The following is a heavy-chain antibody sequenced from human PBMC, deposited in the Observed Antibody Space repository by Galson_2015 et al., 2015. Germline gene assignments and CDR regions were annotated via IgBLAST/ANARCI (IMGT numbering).Heavy chain of an antibody. D-gene: IGHD3-22*01. V-gene: IGHV4-31*03. Sequence: TLSLTCTVSGGSISSGGYYWSWIRQHPGKGLEWIGYIYYSGSTYYNPSLKSRVTISVDTSKNQFSLKLSSVTAADTAVYYCARDRPDYCDSSGYGDAFDIWGQGTMVTVSS. CDR2: IYYSGST. J-gene: IGHJ3*02. CDR1: GGSISSGGYY. CDR3: ARDRPDYCDSSGYGDAFDI.